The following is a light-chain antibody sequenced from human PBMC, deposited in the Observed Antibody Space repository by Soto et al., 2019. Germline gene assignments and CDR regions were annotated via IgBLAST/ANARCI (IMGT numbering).Light chain of an antibody. CDR1: QSVSSD. Sequence: EIVMTQSPATLSVSPGERATLSCRASQSVSSDLAWYQQRPGQAPSLLIYGASTSVTSIPARFSGSGSGTEFTLTISSLQSEDVAVYYCQQYNKWPPRFTFGPGTKVEIK. CDR2: GAS. CDR3: QQYNKWPPRFT. V-gene: IGKV3-15*01. J-gene: IGKJ3*01.